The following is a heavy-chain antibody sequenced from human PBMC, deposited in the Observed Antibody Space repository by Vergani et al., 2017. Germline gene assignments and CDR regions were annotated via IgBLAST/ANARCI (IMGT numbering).Heavy chain of an antibody. CDR3: AKDYGGNSAGDWFDY. V-gene: IGHV3-23*01. J-gene: IGHJ4*02. D-gene: IGHD4-23*01. CDR1: GFTFSSYA. CDR2: INSDGSST. Sequence: EVQLLESGGGLVQPGGSLRLSCAASGFTFSSYAMSWVRQAPGKGLEWVSRINSDGSSTSYADSVKGRFTISRDNAKNTLYLQMNSLRAEDTAVYYCAKDYGGNSAGDWFDYWGQGTLVTVSS.